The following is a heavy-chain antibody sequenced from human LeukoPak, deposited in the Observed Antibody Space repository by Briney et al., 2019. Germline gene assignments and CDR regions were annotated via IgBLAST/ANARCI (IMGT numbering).Heavy chain of an antibody. D-gene: IGHD6-19*01. Sequence: GESLKISCKGSGYSFTSYWIGWVRQMPGKGLEWMGIIYPGDSDTRYSPSFQGQVTISADKSISTAYLQWSSLKASDTAMYYRARHGDWFREQWRGLRDYYYYGMDVWGQGTTVTVSS. J-gene: IGHJ6*02. CDR2: IYPGDSDT. CDR3: ARHGDWFREQWRGLRDYYYYGMDV. CDR1: GYSFTSYW. V-gene: IGHV5-51*01.